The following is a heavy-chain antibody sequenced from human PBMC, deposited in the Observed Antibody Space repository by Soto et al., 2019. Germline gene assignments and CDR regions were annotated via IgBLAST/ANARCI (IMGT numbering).Heavy chain of an antibody. J-gene: IGHJ6*02. CDR1: EYSSSDNW. V-gene: IGHV5-51*01. CDR2: IYPDASAT. Sequence: PGESLKISCKGSEYSSSDNWIAWVRQTPGKGLEWMGLIYPDASATTYSPSFRGQVTMSADKSISTAYLHWDSLKASDTATYYCVRRGMDVWGRGTTVTVSS. CDR3: VRRGMDV.